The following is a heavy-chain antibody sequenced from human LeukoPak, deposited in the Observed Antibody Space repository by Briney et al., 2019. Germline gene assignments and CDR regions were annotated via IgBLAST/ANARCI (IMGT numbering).Heavy chain of an antibody. V-gene: IGHV3-66*02. CDR1: GCIVSSNY. D-gene: IGHD1-26*01. CDR2: IYRSGST. CDR3: ARGGGYYGVDY. J-gene: IGHJ4*02. Sequence: GGSLTLSCAASGCIVSSNYMNWVRQAPGKGLEGAAVIYRSGSTYYPDSVKARFTISRDTSKNTLYLRMHSLSPEHSGVYYCARGGGYYGVDYWRQGTLVTVSS.